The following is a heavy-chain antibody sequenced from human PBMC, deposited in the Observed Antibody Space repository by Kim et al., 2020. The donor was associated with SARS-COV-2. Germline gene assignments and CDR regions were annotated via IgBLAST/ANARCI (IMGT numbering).Heavy chain of an antibody. Sequence: GGSLRLSCAASGFTFSSYAMSWVRQAPGKGLEWVSAISGSGGSTYYADSVKGRFTISGDNSKNTLYLQMNSLRAEDTAVYYCAKDGYSYGYGPYYFDYWGQGTLVTVSS. CDR1: GFTFSSYA. D-gene: IGHD5-18*01. CDR2: ISGSGGST. CDR3: AKDGYSYGYGPYYFDY. J-gene: IGHJ4*02. V-gene: IGHV3-23*01.